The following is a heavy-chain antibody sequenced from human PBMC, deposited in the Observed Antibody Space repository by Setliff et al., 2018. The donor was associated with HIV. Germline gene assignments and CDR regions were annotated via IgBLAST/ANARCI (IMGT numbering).Heavy chain of an antibody. V-gene: IGHV1-69*05. CDR2: IIPIFGTP. Sequence: ASVKVSCKASGGTFSSYAIGWVRQAPGQGLEWMGGIIPIFGTPDYAQKFQGRVTITTDESTNTGYMELSSLRSEDTAVYYCARESACSSTSCPKVLDYWGQGTLVTVSS. J-gene: IGHJ4*02. D-gene: IGHD2-2*01. CDR3: ARESACSSTSCPKVLDY. CDR1: GGTFSSYA.